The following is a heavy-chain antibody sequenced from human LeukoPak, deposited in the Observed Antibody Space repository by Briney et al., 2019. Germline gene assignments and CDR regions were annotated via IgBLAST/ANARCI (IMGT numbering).Heavy chain of an antibody. D-gene: IGHD2/OR15-2a*01. CDR3: ARESTWSDY. J-gene: IGHJ4*02. V-gene: IGHV1-46*01. CDR2: INPSGGST. CDR1: GYTLTSYY. Sequence: ASVKASCKASGYTLTSYYIHWVRQAPGQGLEWVGLINPSGGSTSYAQKFQGRVTMTRDTSTSTVYMELSSLRSEDTALYYCARESTWSDYWGQGTLVTVSS.